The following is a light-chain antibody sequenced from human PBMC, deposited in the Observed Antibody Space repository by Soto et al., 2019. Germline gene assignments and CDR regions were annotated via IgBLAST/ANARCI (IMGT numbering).Light chain of an antibody. CDR3: SSYTSSSTLEVV. J-gene: IGLJ2*01. CDR1: SSDVGGYNY. CDR2: DVS. Sequence: QSALTQPASVSGSPGQSITISCTGTSSDVGGYNYVSWYQQHPGKAPKLMIYDVSNRPSGVSNRLSSTKSGNTASLTISGRQAEDEADYYCSSYTSSSTLEVVFGGGTKLTVL. V-gene: IGLV2-14*01.